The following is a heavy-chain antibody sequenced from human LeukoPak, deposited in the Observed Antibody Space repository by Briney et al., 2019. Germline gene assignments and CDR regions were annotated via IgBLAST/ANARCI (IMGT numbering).Heavy chain of an antibody. CDR1: GFTFSSNA. J-gene: IGHJ4*02. CDR2: ISGGGGST. Sequence: GGSLRLSCAASGFTFSSNAMSWVHQAPGKGLEWVSTISGGGGSTFYADSVKGRFTISRDNSKNTLYLQMNSLRAEDTAVYYFAKVGDYDILTGYSYYFDYWGQGTLVTVSS. CDR3: AKVGDYDILTGYSYYFDY. V-gene: IGHV3-23*01. D-gene: IGHD3-9*01.